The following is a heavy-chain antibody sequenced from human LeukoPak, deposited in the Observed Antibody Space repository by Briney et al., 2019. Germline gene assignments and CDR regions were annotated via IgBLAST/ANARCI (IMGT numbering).Heavy chain of an antibody. V-gene: IGHV4-39*01. CDR1: GGSISSSSYY. CDR3: ARPIAAAENYYYYGMDV. Sequence: SETLSLTCTVSGGSISSSSYYWGWLRQPPGKGLEWVGSIYYSGSTYYNPSLKSRVTISVDTSKNQFSLKLSSVTAADTAVYYCARPIAAAENYYYYGMDVWGQGTTVTVSS. D-gene: IGHD6-13*01. CDR2: IYYSGST. J-gene: IGHJ6*02.